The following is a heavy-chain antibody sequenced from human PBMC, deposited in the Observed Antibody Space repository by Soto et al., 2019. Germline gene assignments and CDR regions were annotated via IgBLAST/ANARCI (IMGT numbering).Heavy chain of an antibody. CDR1: GFSLSTSGVG. Sequence: QITLKESGPALVKPTQTLTLTCTFSGFSLSTSGVGVGWLRQPPGKALEWLALIYWDDDKRYSPSVKSRLTITKDTSKNQVVLTMTNLDPVDTATYYFAHRCYSGSSRAFHIWGQGTMVTVSS. D-gene: IGHD6-25*01. CDR3: AHRCYSGSSRAFHI. CDR2: IYWDDDK. V-gene: IGHV2-5*02. J-gene: IGHJ3*02.